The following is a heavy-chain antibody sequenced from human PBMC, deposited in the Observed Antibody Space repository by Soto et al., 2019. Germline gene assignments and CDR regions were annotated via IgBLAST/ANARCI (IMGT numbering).Heavy chain of an antibody. CDR3: ASSPGSSWYSFDY. J-gene: IGHJ4*02. CDR1: GGSISSGDYY. D-gene: IGHD6-13*01. Sequence: PSETLSLTCTVSGGSISSGDYYWSWIRQPPGKGLEWIGYIYHSGSTYYNPSLKSRVTISVDRSKNQFSLKLSSVTAADTAVYYCASSPGSSWYSFDYWGQGTQVTVSS. CDR2: IYHSGST. V-gene: IGHV4-30-2*01.